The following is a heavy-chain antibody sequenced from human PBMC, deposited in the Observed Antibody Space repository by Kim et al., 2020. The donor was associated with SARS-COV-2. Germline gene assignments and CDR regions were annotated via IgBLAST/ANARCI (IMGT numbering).Heavy chain of an antibody. J-gene: IGHJ6*02. V-gene: IGHV3-23*01. Sequence: GRFTISRDNSKNTLYLQMNSLRAEDTAVYYCAKLGSYCSSTSCYIGGMDVWGQGTTVTVSS. D-gene: IGHD2-2*02. CDR3: AKLGSYCSSTSCYIGGMDV.